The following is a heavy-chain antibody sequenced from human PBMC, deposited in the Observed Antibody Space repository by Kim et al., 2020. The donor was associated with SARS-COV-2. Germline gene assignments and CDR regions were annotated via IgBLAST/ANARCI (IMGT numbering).Heavy chain of an antibody. V-gene: IGHV3-30*02. CDR3: AKEIALVRGVIILNYYGMDV. Sequence: RFTISRDNSKNTLYLQMNSLRAEDTAVYYCAKEIALVRGVIILNYYGMDVWGQGTTVTVSS. D-gene: IGHD3-10*01. J-gene: IGHJ6*02.